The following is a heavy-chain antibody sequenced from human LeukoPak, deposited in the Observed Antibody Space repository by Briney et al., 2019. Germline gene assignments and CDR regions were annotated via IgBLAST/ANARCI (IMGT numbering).Heavy chain of an antibody. CDR3: ARDIRYDSSGYYYEYY. CDR2: IIPILGIA. D-gene: IGHD3-22*01. Sequence: SVKVSCKASGGTLSSYAISWVRQAPGQGLEWMGRIIPILGIASYAQKFQGRVTITADKSTSTAYMELSSLRSEDTAVYYCARDIRYDSSGYYYEYYWGQGTLVTVSS. CDR1: GGTLSSYA. J-gene: IGHJ4*02. V-gene: IGHV1-69*04.